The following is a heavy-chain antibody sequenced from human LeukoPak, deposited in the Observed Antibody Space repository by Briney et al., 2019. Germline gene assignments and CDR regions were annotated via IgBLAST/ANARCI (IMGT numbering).Heavy chain of an antibody. J-gene: IGHJ4*02. CDR1: GFTFNRYG. D-gene: IGHD3-22*01. CDR2: IGHDGSNK. Sequence: PGGSLRLSCAASGFTFNRYGMHWVRQAPGKGLEWVAYIGHDGSNKYYADSVKGRFTISRDSSKNTLYLQMNSLRAEDTAVYYCARDVRIVYYDRSPDYCGQGTLVTVSS. V-gene: IGHV3-30*02. CDR3: ARDVRIVYYDRSPDY.